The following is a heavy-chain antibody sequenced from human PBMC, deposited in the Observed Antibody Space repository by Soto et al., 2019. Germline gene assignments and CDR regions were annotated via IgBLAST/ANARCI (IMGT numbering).Heavy chain of an antibody. J-gene: IGHJ5*02. CDR1: GYAFTVYY. CDR2: INPNSGGT. D-gene: IGHD2-2*01. CDR3: AREYCSSTSCSDPVGFDP. V-gene: IGHV1-2*04. Sequence: AAVQVSCKASGYAFTVYYMHCVLQPPLQGLDWMGWINPNSGGTNYAQKFQGWVTMTRDTSISTAYMELGRLRSDDTAVYYCAREYCSSTSCSDPVGFDPWGQGTLVTVSS.